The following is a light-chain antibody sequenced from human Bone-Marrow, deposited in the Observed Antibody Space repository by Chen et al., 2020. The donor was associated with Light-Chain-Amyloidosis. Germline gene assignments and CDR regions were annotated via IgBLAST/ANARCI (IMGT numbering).Light chain of an antibody. CDR3: SSYTITNTLV. Sequence: QSALPQPASLSGSPGPSITISSTGTSSDVGGDNHVSWYQQHPDKAPKLMIYEVTNRPSWVPDRFSGSKSDNTASLTISGLQTEDEADYFCSSYTITNTLVFGSGTRVTVL. CDR2: EVT. V-gene: IGLV2-14*01. CDR1: SSDVGGDNH. J-gene: IGLJ1*01.